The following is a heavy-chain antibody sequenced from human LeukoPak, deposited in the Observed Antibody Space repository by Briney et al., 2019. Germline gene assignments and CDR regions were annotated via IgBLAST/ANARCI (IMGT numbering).Heavy chain of an antibody. Sequence: ASVKVSCKASGYTFTSYGISWVRQAPGQGLEWMGWISAYNGNTNYAQKLQGRVTMTTDTSTSTAYMELRSLRSDDTAVYYCARAPYSGYDSFITYYFDYWGQGTLVTVSS. J-gene: IGHJ4*02. D-gene: IGHD5-12*01. CDR3: ARAPYSGYDSFITYYFDY. CDR2: ISAYNGNT. V-gene: IGHV1-18*01. CDR1: GYTFTSYG.